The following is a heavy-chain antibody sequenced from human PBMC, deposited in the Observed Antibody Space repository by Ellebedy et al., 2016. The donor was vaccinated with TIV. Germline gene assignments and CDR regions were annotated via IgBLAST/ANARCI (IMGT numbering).Heavy chain of an antibody. J-gene: IGHJ4*02. V-gene: IGHV3-23*01. CDR3: AKGRGGGSDSSAPRYYFDY. D-gene: IGHD3-22*01. CDR2: ISHTGGRT. Sequence: PGGSLRLSCAASGFTFSSYAMSWVRQAPGKGLEWVSTISHTGGRTYYADSVGGRFTISRDNSKKTLDLQMNSLSAEDTAVYYCAKGRGGGSDSSAPRYYFDYWGLGTLVTVSS. CDR1: GFTFSSYA.